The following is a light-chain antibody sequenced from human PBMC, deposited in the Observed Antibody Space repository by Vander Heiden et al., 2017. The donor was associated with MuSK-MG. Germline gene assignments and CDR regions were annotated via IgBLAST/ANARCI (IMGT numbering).Light chain of an antibody. Sequence: QSALTQPPSASGSPGQAVTNSCTGPSRDIGNSNFVAWYQQRPGEVPKFSIYEVSKRPSGVPDRFSGSKSDNTASLTVSGLQAEDEADYYCCSDAGSNTPYVFGTGTKVTVL. CDR2: EVS. J-gene: IGLJ1*01. CDR1: SRDIGNSNF. CDR3: CSDAGSNTPYV. V-gene: IGLV2-8*01.